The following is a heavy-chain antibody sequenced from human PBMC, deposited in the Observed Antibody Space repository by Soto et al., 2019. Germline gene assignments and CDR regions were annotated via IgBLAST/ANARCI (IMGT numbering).Heavy chain of an antibody. V-gene: IGHV3-13*01. J-gene: IGHJ4*02. Sequence: GGSLRLSCAASGFTFSSYDVHWVRQATRKGLEWVSAIGTAGDTYYPGSVKGRFTISRENAKNSLYLQMNSLRAGDTAVYYCARAASYYDSSGYYSFDYWGQGTLVTVSS. CDR3: ARAASYYDSSGYYSFDY. CDR1: GFTFSSYD. D-gene: IGHD3-22*01. CDR2: IGTAGDT.